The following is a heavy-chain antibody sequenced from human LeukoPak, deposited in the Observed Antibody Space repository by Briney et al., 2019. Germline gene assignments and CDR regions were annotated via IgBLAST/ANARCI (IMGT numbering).Heavy chain of an antibody. V-gene: IGHV1-2*02. CDR3: ARDARRDYDFWSGYLDY. D-gene: IGHD3-3*01. Sequence: ASVKVSCKASGHTFTGYYMHWVRQAPGQGLEWMGWINPNSGGTNYAQKFQGRVTMTRDTSISTAYMELSRLRSDDTAVYYCARDARRDYDFWSGYLDYWGQGTLVTVSS. J-gene: IGHJ4*02. CDR2: INPNSGGT. CDR1: GHTFTGYY.